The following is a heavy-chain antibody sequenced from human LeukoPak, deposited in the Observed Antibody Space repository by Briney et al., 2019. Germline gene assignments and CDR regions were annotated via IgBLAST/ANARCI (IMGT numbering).Heavy chain of an antibody. Sequence: SETLSLTCTVSGGSISSYYWSWIRQPPGKGLGWIGYIYYSGSTNYNPSLKSRVTISVDTSKNQFSLKLSSVTAADTAVYYCARDKRLVTMVRGVMDYYYYGMDVWGQGTTVTVSS. CDR1: GGSISSYY. CDR2: IYYSGST. CDR3: ARDKRLVTMVRGVMDYYYYGMDV. V-gene: IGHV4-59*01. J-gene: IGHJ6*02. D-gene: IGHD3-10*01.